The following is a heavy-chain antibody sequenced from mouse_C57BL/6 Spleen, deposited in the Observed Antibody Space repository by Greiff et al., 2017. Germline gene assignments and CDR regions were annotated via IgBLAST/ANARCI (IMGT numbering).Heavy chain of an antibody. Sequence: EVQLVESGGGLVTPGGSLKLSCAASGFTFSDYGMHWVRQAPEKGLEWVAYISSGSSTIYYADKVKGRLTITRDNTKNTLFLQMTSLRSEDTAMYSSERGGYGVSYLYFGVWGTGTTVTVAS. CDR2: ISSGSSTI. V-gene: IGHV5-17*01. CDR3: ERGGYGVSYLYFGV. CDR1: GFTFSDYG. J-gene: IGHJ1*03. D-gene: IGHD1-1*01.